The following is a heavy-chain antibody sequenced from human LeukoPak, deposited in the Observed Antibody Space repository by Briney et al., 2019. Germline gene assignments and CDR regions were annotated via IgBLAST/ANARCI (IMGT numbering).Heavy chain of an antibody. CDR1: GFIFRDYT. V-gene: IGHV3-21*05. CDR3: ARDKDWAFDY. CDR2: IRSSGADI. J-gene: IGHJ4*02. D-gene: IGHD3/OR15-3a*01. Sequence: GGSLRLSCAASGFIFRDYTMTWVRQAPRKGLEWVSHIRSSGADIRYADSVKGRFTISRDDAKNSLFLQMNSLRAEDTAVYYCARDKDWAFDYWGQGTLVTVSS.